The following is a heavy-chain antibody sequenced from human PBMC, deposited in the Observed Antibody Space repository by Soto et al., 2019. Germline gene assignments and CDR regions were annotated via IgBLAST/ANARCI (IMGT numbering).Heavy chain of an antibody. CDR1: GDSVSSNSAA. V-gene: IGHV6-1*01. Sequence: SPTLSLTCAISGDSVSSNSAAWNWIRQSPSRGLEWLGRTYYRSKWYNDYAVSVKSRITINPDTSKNQFSLQLNSVTPEDTAVYYCARDRRRGIAVAGHQFDYWGQGTLVTVSS. CDR3: ARDRRRGIAVAGHQFDY. CDR2: TYYRSKWYN. J-gene: IGHJ4*02. D-gene: IGHD6-19*01.